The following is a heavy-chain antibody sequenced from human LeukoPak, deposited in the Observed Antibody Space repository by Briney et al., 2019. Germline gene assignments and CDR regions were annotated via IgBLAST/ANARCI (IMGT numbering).Heavy chain of an antibody. CDR3: ARLHPDTSLTPYYYYIYV. V-gene: IGHV4-59*08. J-gene: IGHJ6*03. CDR1: GASISGTY. Sequence: PSESLSLTCTLSGASISGTYWSSIRQPPGKGLEWIGYIYYSGSTNYNPSLKSRATISVDTSMNQFSLMLSSVTAADTAVYYCARLHPDTSLTPYYYYIYVWGKGTTVTVSS. D-gene: IGHD5-18*01. CDR2: IYYSGST.